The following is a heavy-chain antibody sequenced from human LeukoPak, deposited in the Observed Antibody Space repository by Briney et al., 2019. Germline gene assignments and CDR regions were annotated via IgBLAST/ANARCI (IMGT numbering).Heavy chain of an antibody. Sequence: GGSLRLSCAASGFTFSSYAMHWVRQAPGKGLEWVAVISYDGSNKYYADSVKGRFTISRDNSKNTLYLQMNSLRAEDTAVYYCAKGVFWNPGDYWGQGTLVTVSS. J-gene: IGHJ4*02. CDR1: GFTFSSYA. CDR2: ISYDGSNK. D-gene: IGHD1-1*01. V-gene: IGHV3-30-3*01. CDR3: AKGVFWNPGDY.